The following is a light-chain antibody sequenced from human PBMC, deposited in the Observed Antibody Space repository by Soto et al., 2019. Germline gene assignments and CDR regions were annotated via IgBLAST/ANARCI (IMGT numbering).Light chain of an antibody. CDR1: ENVGTN. CDR3: QQYNNWGLS. J-gene: IGKJ4*01. Sequence: IVLTQSPATLSVSPGERVTLSCRARENVGTNLAWYQQRPGQPPRLLIYGSSTRAPGISATFSGSGSRTEFTLTISSLQSEDSAVYYCQQYNNWGLSFGGGTRVEIK. CDR2: GSS. V-gene: IGKV3D-15*01.